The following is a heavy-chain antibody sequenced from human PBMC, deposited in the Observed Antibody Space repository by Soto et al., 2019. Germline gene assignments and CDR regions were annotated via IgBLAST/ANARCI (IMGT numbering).Heavy chain of an antibody. V-gene: IGHV1-69*08. CDR1: GGTFSSYT. CDR3: ARESGGIYCSGGSCYSGYFDY. J-gene: IGHJ4*02. CDR2: IIPILGIA. Sequence: QVQLVQSGAEVQKPGSSVKVSCKASGGTFSSYTISWVRQAPGQGLEWMGRIIPILGIANYAQKFQGRVTITADKSTSTAYMELSSLRSEDTAVYYCARESGGIYCSGGSCYSGYFDYWGQGTLVTVSS. D-gene: IGHD2-15*01.